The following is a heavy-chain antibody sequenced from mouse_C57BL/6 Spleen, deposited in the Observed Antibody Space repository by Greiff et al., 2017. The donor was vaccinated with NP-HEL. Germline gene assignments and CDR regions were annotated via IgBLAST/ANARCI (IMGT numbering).Heavy chain of an antibody. J-gene: IGHJ4*01. Sequence: EVQVVESEGGLVQPGSSMKLSCTASGFTFSDYYMAWVRQVPEKGLEWVANINYDGSSTYYLDSLKSRFIISRYNAKNILYLQMSSLKSEDTATYYCARVYFYAMDYWGQGTSVTVSS. CDR3: ARVYFYAMDY. CDR2: INYDGSST. CDR1: GFTFSDYY. D-gene: IGHD2-1*01. V-gene: IGHV5-16*01.